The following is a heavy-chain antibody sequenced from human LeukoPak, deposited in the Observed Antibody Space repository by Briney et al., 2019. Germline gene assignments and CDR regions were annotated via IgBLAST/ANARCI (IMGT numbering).Heavy chain of an antibody. CDR1: GFTFSTYW. V-gene: IGHV3-7*01. CDR3: AKDGSNVAMVRGVIIYYYYYYMDV. J-gene: IGHJ6*03. Sequence: GGPLRLSCAASGFTFSTYWMSWVRQAPGKGLEWVANIQQDGSEKYYVDSVKGRFTISRDNAKNSLYLQMNSLRAEDTAVYYCAKDGSNVAMVRGVIIYYYYYYMDVWGKGTTVTISS. D-gene: IGHD3-10*01. CDR2: IQQDGSEK.